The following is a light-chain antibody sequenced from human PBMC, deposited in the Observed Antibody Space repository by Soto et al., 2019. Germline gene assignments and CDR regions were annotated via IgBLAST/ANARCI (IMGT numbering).Light chain of an antibody. CDR2: EVS. CDR1: SSDVGAWNY. CDR3: SSYTSTNTLYI. Sequence: QSVLTQPASVSGSPGLSITISCTGTSSDVGAWNYVSWYQQHPGKAPKLMIYEVSSRPSGISNRFSGSKSGNTASLTISGLQAEDEAAYYCSSYTSTNTLYIFGTGTKGTVL. J-gene: IGLJ1*01. V-gene: IGLV2-14*01.